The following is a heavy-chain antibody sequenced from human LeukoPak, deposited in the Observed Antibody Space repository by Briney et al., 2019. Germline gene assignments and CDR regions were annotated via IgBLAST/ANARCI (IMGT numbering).Heavy chain of an antibody. Sequence: PSETLSLTCAAYGGSFSGYYWSWIRQPPGKGLEWIGEINHSGSTNYNPSLKSRVTISVDTSKNQFSLKLSSVTAADTAVYYCARGGDTAMESMDWGQGTLVTVSS. CDR1: GGSFSGYY. J-gene: IGHJ4*02. CDR3: ARGGDTAMESMD. D-gene: IGHD5-18*01. CDR2: INHSGST. V-gene: IGHV4-34*01.